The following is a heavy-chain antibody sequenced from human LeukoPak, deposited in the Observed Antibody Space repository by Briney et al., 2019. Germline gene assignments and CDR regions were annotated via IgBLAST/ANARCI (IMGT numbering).Heavy chain of an antibody. V-gene: IGHV3-7*04. J-gene: IGHJ6*02. CDR2: IMQDGRET. D-gene: IGHD2-8*01. Sequence: GGSRRLSCAASGFPFTNNWMTWVRQAPGKGREGVATIMQDGRETYYVESVKGRFTISRDNARDSVYLQMTFLRAEDAAVYYCARARYCANTICHIGGGLDVWGPGTTVTVSS. CDR3: ARARYCANTICHIGGGLDV. CDR1: GFPFTNNW.